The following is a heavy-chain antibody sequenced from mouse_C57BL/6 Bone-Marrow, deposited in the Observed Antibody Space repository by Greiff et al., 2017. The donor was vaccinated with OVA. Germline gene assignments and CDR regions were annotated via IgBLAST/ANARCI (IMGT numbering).Heavy chain of an antibody. CDR1: GFTFSSYG. J-gene: IGHJ1*03. CDR3: ARPAYGNYWYFDV. CDR2: ISSGGSYT. D-gene: IGHD2-1*01. Sequence: EVKLEESGGGLVKPGGSLKLSCAASGFTFSSYGMSWVRQTPDKRLEWVATISSGGSYTYYPDSVKGRFTISRDNAKNTLYLQMSSLKSEDTAMYYCARPAYGNYWYFDVWGTGTTVTVSS. V-gene: IGHV5-6*03.